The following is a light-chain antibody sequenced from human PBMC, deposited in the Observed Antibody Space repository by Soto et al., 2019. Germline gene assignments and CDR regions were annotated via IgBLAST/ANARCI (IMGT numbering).Light chain of an antibody. CDR3: QQRSTTWT. J-gene: IGKJ1*01. CDR2: DAS. CDR1: QSVSSY. Sequence: EIVLTQSPATLSLSPGERPTLSCRASQSVSSYLAWYQQKPGQAPRLLIYDASNRATGIPARFSGSGSGTDFTLTISSLEPEDFAVYYCQQRSTTWTFGQGTKVEIK. V-gene: IGKV3-11*01.